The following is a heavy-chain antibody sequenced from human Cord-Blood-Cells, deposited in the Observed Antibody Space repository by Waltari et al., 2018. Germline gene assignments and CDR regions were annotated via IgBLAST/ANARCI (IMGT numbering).Heavy chain of an antibody. V-gene: IGHV5-51*01. Sequence: EVQMVQSGAEVKKPGESLKISCKGSGYSFTSYWIGWVRQMPGKGLAWMGIIYPGNTYTGYRPLVQCQVAISADNSISTAYLQWSSLKASDTAMYDCARQITATIFGVADAFDIWDQGTMVNVSS. D-gene: IGHD3-3*01. J-gene: IGHJ3*02. CDR1: GYSFTSYW. CDR2: IYPGNTYT. CDR3: ARQITATIFGVADAFDI.